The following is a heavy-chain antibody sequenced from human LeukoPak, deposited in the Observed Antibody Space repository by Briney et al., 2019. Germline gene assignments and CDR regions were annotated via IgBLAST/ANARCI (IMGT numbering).Heavy chain of an antibody. V-gene: IGHV3-11*01. Sequence: GGSLRLSCAASGFTFSDYYMNWIRQAPGKGLEWLSYTSGSGSSLYYTDSVKGRFTISRDNAKKSLYLQMNSLRAEDTAVYYCARRSSGWYSFDYWGQGTQVTVSS. J-gene: IGHJ4*02. D-gene: IGHD6-19*01. CDR3: ARRSSGWYSFDY. CDR2: TSGSGSSL. CDR1: GFTFSDYY.